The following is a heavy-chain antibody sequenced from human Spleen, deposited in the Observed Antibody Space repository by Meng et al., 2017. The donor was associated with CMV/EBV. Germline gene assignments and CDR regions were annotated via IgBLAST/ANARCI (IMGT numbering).Heavy chain of an antibody. D-gene: IGHD4-17*01. V-gene: IGHV3-30*04. J-gene: IGHJ4*02. CDR3: ARVGPYGDYPLDS. CDR2: ISYDSSNR. Sequence: GGSLRLSCSTSGLTFSLYAMSWVRQAPGKGLEWVAIISYDSSNRYYVDSVKGRFTISRDNSKNTLYLQMNSLRADDTAIYYCARVGPYGDYPLDSWGQGTLVTVSS. CDR1: GLTFSLYA.